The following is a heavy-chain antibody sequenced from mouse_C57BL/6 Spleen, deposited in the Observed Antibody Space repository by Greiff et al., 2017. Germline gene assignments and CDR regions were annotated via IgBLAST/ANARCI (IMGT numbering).Heavy chain of an antibody. J-gene: IGHJ2*01. CDR2: IDPEDGET. D-gene: IGHD1-1*01. CDR3: ARSFITTVVAPYYFDC. V-gene: IGHV14-2*01. Sequence: EVQLQQSGAELVKPGASVKLSCTASGFNFKDYYMHWVKQRPEQGLEWIGRIDPEDGETKYASKFQGKATITADTSSNTAYLQLSSLTSEDTAVYYCARSFITTVVAPYYFDCWGQGTTLTVSS. CDR1: GFNFKDYY.